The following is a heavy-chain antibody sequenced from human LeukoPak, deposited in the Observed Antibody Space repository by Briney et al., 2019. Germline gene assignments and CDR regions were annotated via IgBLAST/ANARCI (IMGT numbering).Heavy chain of an antibody. CDR3: AREVYGSNFDY. J-gene: IGHJ4*02. D-gene: IGHD1-26*01. Sequence: ASVKVSCKASGYTLTSYGISWVRQAPGQGLEWMGRINPNSGGTNYAQKFQGRVTMTRDTSISTAYMELSRLRSDDTAMYYCAREVYGSNFDYWGQGTLVTVSS. V-gene: IGHV1-2*06. CDR1: GYTLTSYG. CDR2: INPNSGGT.